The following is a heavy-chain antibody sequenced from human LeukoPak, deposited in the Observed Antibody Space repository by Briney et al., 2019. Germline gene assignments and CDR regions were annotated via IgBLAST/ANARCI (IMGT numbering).Heavy chain of an antibody. CDR1: GYTFTSYY. J-gene: IGHJ5*02. CDR2: INPSGGST. D-gene: IGHD2-2*01. Sequence: ASVKVSCKASGYTFTSYYMHWVRQAPGQGLEWMGIINPSGGSTSYAQKFQGRVTMTRDMSTSTVYMELSSLRSEDTAVYYCAREDTSSTNGIRWFDPWGQGTLVTVSS. CDR3: AREDTSSTNGIRWFDP. V-gene: IGHV1-46*01.